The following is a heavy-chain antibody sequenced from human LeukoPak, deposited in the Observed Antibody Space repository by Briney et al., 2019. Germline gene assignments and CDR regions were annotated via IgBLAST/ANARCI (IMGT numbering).Heavy chain of an antibody. Sequence: SETLSLTCTVSGGSISSYYWSWIRQPPGKGLEWIGYIYYSGSTNYNPSLKSRVTISVDTSKNQFSLKLSSVPAADTAVYYCARSYYDILTGYSPYYYGMDVWGQGTTVTVSS. CDR1: GGSISSYY. D-gene: IGHD3-9*01. CDR3: ARSYYDILTGYSPYYYGMDV. V-gene: IGHV4-59*01. CDR2: IYYSGST. J-gene: IGHJ6*02.